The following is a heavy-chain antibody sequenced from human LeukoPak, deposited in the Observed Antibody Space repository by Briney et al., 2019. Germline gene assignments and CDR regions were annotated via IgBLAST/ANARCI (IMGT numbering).Heavy chain of an antibody. J-gene: IGHJ3*02. D-gene: IGHD5-24*01. V-gene: IGHV4-39*01. Sequence: KPSESLSLTCTVSGGSFSSSSYYWGWIRQPPGKGLEWIGIMYDSGSTYYNSSLRSPVTISVDTSKNQFSLKLSSVTAADTAVYYCARHFDRDGYTSNAFDIWGQGTMVTVSS. CDR2: MYDSGST. CDR3: ARHFDRDGYTSNAFDI. CDR1: GGSFSSSSYY.